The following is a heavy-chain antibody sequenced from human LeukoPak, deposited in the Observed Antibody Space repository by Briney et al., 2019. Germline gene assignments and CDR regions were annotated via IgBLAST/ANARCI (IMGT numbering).Heavy chain of an antibody. CDR2: ITSSSDTT. V-gene: IGHV3-48*01. Sequence: GGSLRLSCAASGFTFRSYSMDWVRQAPGKGLEWVSYITSSSDTTYYADSVKGRFTISRDNAKNSLYLQMNSLRAEDTAVYYCARPSTDYYDGSGYYFEYFDYWGQGTLVTVSS. J-gene: IGHJ4*02. CDR3: ARPSTDYYDGSGYYFEYFDY. CDR1: GFTFRSYS. D-gene: IGHD3-22*01.